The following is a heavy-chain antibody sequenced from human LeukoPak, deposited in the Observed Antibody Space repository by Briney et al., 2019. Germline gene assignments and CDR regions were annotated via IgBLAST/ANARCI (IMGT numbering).Heavy chain of an antibody. V-gene: IGHV4-39*01. CDR2: MHYSGST. D-gene: IGHD3-10*01. Sequence: PSETLSLTCTVSGGSISSNSYYWGWIRQPPGKGLEWIGSMHYSGSTYYNPSLKSRVTISVDTSKNHFSLNLSSVTAADTAVYYCARGGFRGVIVYFDYWGQGTLVTVSS. CDR1: GGSISSNSYY. J-gene: IGHJ4*02. CDR3: ARGGFRGVIVYFDY.